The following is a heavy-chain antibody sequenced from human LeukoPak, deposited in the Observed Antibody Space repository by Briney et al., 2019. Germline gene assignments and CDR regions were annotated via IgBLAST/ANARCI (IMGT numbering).Heavy chain of an antibody. CDR1: GFTFSSYG. V-gene: IGHV3-30*18. CDR3: AKHDYGGYEGNAFDI. D-gene: IGHD4-17*01. CDR2: ISYDGSNK. J-gene: IGHJ3*02. Sequence: PGRSLRLSCAASGFTFSSYGMLWVRQAPGKGLEWVADISYDGSNKYYADSVKGRFTISRDNSKNTLYLQMNSLRAEDTAVYYCAKHDYGGYEGNAFDIWGQGTKVTVSS.